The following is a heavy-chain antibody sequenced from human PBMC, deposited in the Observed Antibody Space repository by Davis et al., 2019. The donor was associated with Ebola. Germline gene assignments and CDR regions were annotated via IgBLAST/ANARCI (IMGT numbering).Heavy chain of an antibody. CDR1: GYTFTSYG. D-gene: IGHD3-10*01. CDR2: MNPNSGNT. Sequence: AASVKVSCKASGYTFTSYGINWVRQATGQGLEWMGWMNPNSGNTGYAQKFQGRVTMTRNTSISTAYMELSSLRSEDTAVYYCARGGSASTVPFYYYYGMDVWGQGTTVTVSS. J-gene: IGHJ6*02. CDR3: ARGGSASTVPFYYYYGMDV. V-gene: IGHV1-8*02.